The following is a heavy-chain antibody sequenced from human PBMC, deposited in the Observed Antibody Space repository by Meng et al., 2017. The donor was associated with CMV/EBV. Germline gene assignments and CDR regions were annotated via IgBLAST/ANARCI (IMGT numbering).Heavy chain of an antibody. CDR3: ASSAGGHYYYGMDV. J-gene: IGHJ6*02. CDR2: ISAYNGNT. Sequence: ASVNVSCKASGYTFTSYGISWVRQAPGQGLEWMGWISAYNGNTNYAQKLQGRVTMTTDTSTSTAYMELRSLRSDDTAVYYCASSAGGHYYYGMDVWGQGTTVTVSS. V-gene: IGHV1-18*01. CDR1: GYTFTSYG. D-gene: IGHD3-10*01.